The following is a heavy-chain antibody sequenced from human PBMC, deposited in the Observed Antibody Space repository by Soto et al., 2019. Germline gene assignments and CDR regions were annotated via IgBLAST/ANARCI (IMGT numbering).Heavy chain of an antibody. CDR3: ALYSGCDWRRSPFDF. Sequence: VQLVASGGGVVQPGRSLRLSCAASGLLFSNFGMHWVRQAPGKGLEWVAVISFDGGEKFYVDSVKGRFTISRDNTKYTSSLQMDGLRPEDTAIYSCALYSGCDWRRSPFDFWGQGTLVTVS. V-gene: IGHV3-30*03. J-gene: IGHJ4*02. CDR2: ISFDGGEK. D-gene: IGHD5-12*01. CDR1: GLLFSNFG.